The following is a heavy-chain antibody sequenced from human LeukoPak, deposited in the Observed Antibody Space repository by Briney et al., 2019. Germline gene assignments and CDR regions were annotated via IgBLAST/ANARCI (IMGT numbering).Heavy chain of an antibody. CDR3: ARPAGWLPRYYFEY. J-gene: IGHJ4*02. V-gene: IGHV4-39*01. CDR1: GGSISSYY. Sequence: PSETLSLTCTVSGGSISSYYWSWIRQPPGQGLEWIGTIHSSGNTYYNPSLKSRVTISVDTSKNQFSLKLSSVTAADTAVYYCARPAGWLPRYYFEYWGQGTLVTVSS. D-gene: IGHD5-24*01. CDR2: IHSSGNT.